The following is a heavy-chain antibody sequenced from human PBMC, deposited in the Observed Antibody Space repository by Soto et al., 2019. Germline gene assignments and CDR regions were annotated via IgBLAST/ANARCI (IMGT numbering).Heavy chain of an antibody. CDR1: GYTLTELS. V-gene: IGHV1-24*01. CDR2: FDPEDGET. D-gene: IGHD6-13*01. J-gene: IGHJ6*02. Sequence: ASVKVSCKVSGYTLTELSMHWVRQAPGKGLEWMGGFDPEDGETIYAQKFQGRVTMTEDTSTDTAYMELSSLGSEDTAVYYCATSEQQLVQYYYYGMDVWGQGTTVTVSS. CDR3: ATSEQQLVQYYYYGMDV.